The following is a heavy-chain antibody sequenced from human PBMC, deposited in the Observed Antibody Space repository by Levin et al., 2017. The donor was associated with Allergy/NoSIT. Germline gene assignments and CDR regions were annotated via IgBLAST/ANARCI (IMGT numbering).Heavy chain of an antibody. J-gene: IGHJ5*02. CDR2: ISGSGGST. V-gene: IGHV3-23*01. D-gene: IGHD2-2*01. CDR3: AKDPISQLLDSWFDP. Sequence: AGGSLRLSCAASGFTFSSYAMSWVRQAPGKGLEWVSAISGSGGSTYYADSVKGRFTISRDNSKNTLYLQMNSLRAEDTAVYYCAKDPISQLLDSWFDPWGQGTLVTVSS. CDR1: GFTFSSYA.